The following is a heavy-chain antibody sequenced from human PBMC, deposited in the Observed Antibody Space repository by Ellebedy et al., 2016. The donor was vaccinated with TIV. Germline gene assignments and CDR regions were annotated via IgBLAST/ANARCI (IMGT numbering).Heavy chain of an antibody. Sequence: GESLKISCAASGFTFSDHYMDWVRQAPGKGLEWVANIKQDGSEKYYMDSVKGRFTISRDNAENSLYLQMNSLRAEDTAVYYCARDGSSSGYDMFDYWGQGTLVTVSS. CDR2: IKQDGSEK. D-gene: IGHD5-12*01. J-gene: IGHJ4*02. CDR1: GFTFSDHY. CDR3: ARDGSSSGYDMFDY. V-gene: IGHV3-7*01.